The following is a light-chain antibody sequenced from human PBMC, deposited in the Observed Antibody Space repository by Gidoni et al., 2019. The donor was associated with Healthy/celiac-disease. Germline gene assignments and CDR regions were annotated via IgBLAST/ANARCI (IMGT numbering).Light chain of an antibody. CDR3: QQYDNLPPLG. J-gene: IGKJ4*01. Sequence: DIQMTQSPSSLSASVGDRVTITCQASQDMSNYLNWYQQKQGKAPKLLIYDESNLETGVPSRFSGSGSWTDFTFTISSLQPEDIATYYCQQYDNLPPLGFGGXTKVEIK. V-gene: IGKV1-33*01. CDR2: DES. CDR1: QDMSNY.